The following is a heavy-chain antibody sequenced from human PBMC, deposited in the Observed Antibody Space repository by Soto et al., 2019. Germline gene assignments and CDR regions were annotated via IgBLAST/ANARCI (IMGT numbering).Heavy chain of an antibody. D-gene: IGHD3-22*01. CDR3: AKDRHYYDNSGYPVD. CDR2: ISYDGSNK. CDR1: GFTFSSYG. V-gene: IGHV3-30*18. J-gene: IGHJ4*02. Sequence: QVQLVESGGGVVQPGRSLRLSCAASGFTFSSYGMHCVRQAPGKGLEWVAFISYDGSNKYYADSGRFTISRDNSKNTLYLQMNSLRAEDTAVYFCAKDRHYYDNSGYPVDWGQGTLVTVSS.